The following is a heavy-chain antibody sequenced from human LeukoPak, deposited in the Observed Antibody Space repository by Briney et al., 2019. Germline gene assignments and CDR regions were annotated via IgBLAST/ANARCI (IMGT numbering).Heavy chain of an antibody. CDR2: INHSGST. CDR3: AKNPKGANDPRKVLKT. V-gene: IGHV4-34*01. CDR1: GGSFSGYY. J-gene: IGHJ4*01. D-gene: IGHD1-1*01. Sequence: SETLSLTCAVYGGSFSGYYWSWIRQPPGKGLEWIGEINHSGSTNYNPSLKSRVTISVDKSKNQFSLKLSSVTAADTAVYYCAKNPKGANDPRKVLKTWAQG.